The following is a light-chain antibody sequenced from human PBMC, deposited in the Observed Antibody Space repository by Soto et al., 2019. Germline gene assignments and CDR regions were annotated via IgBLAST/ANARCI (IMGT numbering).Light chain of an antibody. Sequence: QSALTQPASVSGSLGQSITISCTGTTSDVGGYNYVSWYQQHPGKAPILMIYEVTNRPSGVSNRFSGSKSGNTASLTISGLQVEDEADYFCGSYTGSITYVFGTRTKVTVL. CDR2: EVT. CDR3: GSYTGSITYV. V-gene: IGLV2-14*01. CDR1: TSDVGGYNY. J-gene: IGLJ1*01.